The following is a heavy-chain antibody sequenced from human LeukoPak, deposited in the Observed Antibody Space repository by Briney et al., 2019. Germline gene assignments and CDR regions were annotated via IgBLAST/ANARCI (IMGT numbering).Heavy chain of an antibody. CDR3: ARSAAGTVDS. CDR1: GYTFPRYY. V-gene: IGHV1-46*01. D-gene: IGHD6-13*01. J-gene: IGHJ4*02. CDR2: INPSGGNT. Sequence: ASVKVSCKASGYTFPRYYMHWVRQAPGQGLEWMGIINPSGGNTSYTQKLQGRVTMTRDTSTRTVYMELSSLRTEDTAVYYCARSAAGTVDSWGQGTLVTVSS.